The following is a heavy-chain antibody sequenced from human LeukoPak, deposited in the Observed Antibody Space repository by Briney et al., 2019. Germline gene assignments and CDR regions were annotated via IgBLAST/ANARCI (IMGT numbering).Heavy chain of an antibody. J-gene: IGHJ5*02. CDR2: INPNSGGT. Sequence: ASVKVSCKASGYTFTGYYMHWVRQAPGQGLEWMGWINPNSGGTNYARKFQGRVTMTRGTSISTAYMELSRLTSDDTAVYYCARGGVVPAATPFLDWFDPWGQGTLVTVSS. V-gene: IGHV1-2*02. D-gene: IGHD2-2*01. CDR3: ARGGVVPAATPFLDWFDP. CDR1: GYTFTGYY.